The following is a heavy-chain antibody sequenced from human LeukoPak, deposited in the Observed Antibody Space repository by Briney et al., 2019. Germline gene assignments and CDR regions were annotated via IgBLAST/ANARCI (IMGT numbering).Heavy chain of an antibody. V-gene: IGHV4-61*01. CDR3: GRGGSASFRFDY. Sequence: SETLSLTCTVYLGSVSSGSYYWSWIRQPPGKGLEWIEYIYYSGSTNYTPSLKSRVTISVDKCKNQFSLKMSSVTAADMAVYYCGRGGSASFRFDYWSQGTLVTVSS. CDR1: LGSVSSGSYY. J-gene: IGHJ4*02. CDR2: IYYSGST. D-gene: IGHD5-12*01.